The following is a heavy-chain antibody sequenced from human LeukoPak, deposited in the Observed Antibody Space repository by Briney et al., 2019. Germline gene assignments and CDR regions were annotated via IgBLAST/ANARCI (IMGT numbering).Heavy chain of an antibody. CDR2: ISAAGDNI. J-gene: IGHJ4*02. CDR1: GFPFSSHA. D-gene: IGHD3-22*01. Sequence: GESLGLSCAASGFPFSSHALSWVRQTPGKGLEWVSSISAAGDNIYFADSVKGRFTISRDNSKNTLYLQMNSLRADDTAVYFCAYLDSSGYYYGRLRYWGQGTPVAVSS. CDR3: AYLDSSGYYYGRLRY. V-gene: IGHV3-23*01.